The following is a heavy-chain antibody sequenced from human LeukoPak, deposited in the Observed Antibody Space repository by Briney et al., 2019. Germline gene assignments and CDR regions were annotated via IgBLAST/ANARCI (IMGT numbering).Heavy chain of an antibody. CDR1: GFTFNNYA. V-gene: IGHV3-23*01. J-gene: IGHJ4*02. CDR3: AKEQTSSGYFDY. Sequence: GGSLRLSCAASGFTFNNYAMSWVRQAPGKGLEWVAAISGNGGRTYYRDSVKGRFTISRGNPKNTLYLLMNSLSAEDTALYYCAKEQTSSGYFDYWGQGTLVTVSS. CDR2: ISGNGGRT. D-gene: IGHD3-10*01.